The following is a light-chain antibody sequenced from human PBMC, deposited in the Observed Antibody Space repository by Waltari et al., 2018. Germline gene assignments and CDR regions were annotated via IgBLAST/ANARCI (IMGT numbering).Light chain of an antibody. CDR1: SFRTSY. Sequence: SSELTQDPAVSVALGQTVRFTCQADSFRTSYATWYQLKPGQAPVLVIYGKDKRPSGIPDRISGYSSGTTSSLTITGAQAEDEADYYCSSRNGRANQVVFAGGTKVTVL. J-gene: IGLJ3*02. CDR2: GKD. CDR3: SSRNGRANQVV. V-gene: IGLV3-19*01.